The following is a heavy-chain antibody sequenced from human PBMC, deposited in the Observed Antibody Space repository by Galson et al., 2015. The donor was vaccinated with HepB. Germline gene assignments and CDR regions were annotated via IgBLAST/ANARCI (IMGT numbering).Heavy chain of an antibody. CDR1: GFSLSTSGMC. Sequence: PALVKPTQTLTLTCTFSGFSLSTSGMCVSWIRPPPGKALEWLARIDWDDDKYYSTSLKTRLTISKDTSKNQVVLTMTNMDPVDTATYYCARSLGPTSYFDYWGQGTLVTVSS. J-gene: IGHJ4*02. V-gene: IGHV2-70*11. CDR3: ARSLGPTSYFDY. CDR2: IDWDDDK.